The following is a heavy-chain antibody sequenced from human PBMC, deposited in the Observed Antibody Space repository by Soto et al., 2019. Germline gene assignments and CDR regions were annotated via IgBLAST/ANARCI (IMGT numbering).Heavy chain of an antibody. CDR3: ARDQSGNGGYFDY. CDR1: GFTFSDYY. V-gene: IGHV3-11*06. CDR2: ISSSSSYT. Sequence: GGSLRLSCAASGFTFSDYYMSWIRQAPGKGLEWVSYISSSSSYTNYADSVKGRFTISRDNAKNSLYLQMNSLRAEDTAVYYCARDQSGNGGYFDYWGQGTLVTVSS. J-gene: IGHJ4*02. D-gene: IGHD3-3*01.